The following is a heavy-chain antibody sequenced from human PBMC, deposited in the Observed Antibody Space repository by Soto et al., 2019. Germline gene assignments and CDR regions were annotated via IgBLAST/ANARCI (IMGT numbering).Heavy chain of an antibody. CDR2: LNGAGGST. CDR1: GXTLSDYA. D-gene: IGHD3-10*01. CDR3: AAPRDEYGSGISWFTYGMDV. V-gene: IGHV3-23*01. J-gene: IGHJ6*02. Sequence: GSLRLSCFASGXTLSDYAMTWVRHVPGRGLEWVSSLNGAGGSTYYADSVRGRFTIYRDNSQNTLFLQMNRLTVDDTAIYYCAAPRDEYGSGISWFTYGMDVWGQGTTGTVS.